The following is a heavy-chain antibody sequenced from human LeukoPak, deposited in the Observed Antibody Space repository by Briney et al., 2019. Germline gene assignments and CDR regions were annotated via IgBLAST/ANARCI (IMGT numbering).Heavy chain of an antibody. D-gene: IGHD1-14*01. CDR2: IKENGNEQ. Sequence: GGSLRLSCVDSGFILRRHWMYWVRQAPGKGPEWVAHIKENGNEQYYADSVKGRFTISRDNVKQSLGLQMNSLRVEDTAVYYCARGPGDFDASDVWGQGTMVTVSS. V-gene: IGHV3-7*01. CDR1: GFILRRHW. J-gene: IGHJ3*01. CDR3: ARGPGDFDASDV.